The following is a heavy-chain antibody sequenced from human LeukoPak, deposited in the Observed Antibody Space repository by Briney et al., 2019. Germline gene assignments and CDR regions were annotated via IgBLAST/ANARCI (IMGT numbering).Heavy chain of an antibody. CDR2: FSGSGGST. CDR1: GFTFSSYA. Sequence: GGSLRLSCAASGFTFSSYAMSWVRQAPGKGLECISGFSGSGGSTYYADSVKGRFTISRDNSKNTLYLQMNSLRAEDTAVYYCAKGSIPYSGSYYSNFDYWGQGTLVTVSS. J-gene: IGHJ4*02. V-gene: IGHV3-23*01. D-gene: IGHD1-26*01. CDR3: AKGSIPYSGSYYSNFDY.